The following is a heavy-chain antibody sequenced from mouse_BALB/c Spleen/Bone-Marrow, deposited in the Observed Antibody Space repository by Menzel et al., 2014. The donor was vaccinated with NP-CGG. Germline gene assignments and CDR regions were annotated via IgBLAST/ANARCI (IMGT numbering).Heavy chain of an antibody. CDR2: ISSGGSYT. V-gene: IGHV5-9*02. CDR3: ARSPQRDYAMDY. CDR1: GFAFSSYD. D-gene: IGHD3-2*02. J-gene: IGHJ4*01. Sequence: PGGSLKLSCAASGFAFSSYDMSWVRQTPEKRLEWVATISSGGSYTYYPDTVTGRFTISRDNAKNTLYLEMSSLRSEDTAMYYCARSPQRDYAMDYWGQGTSVTVSS.